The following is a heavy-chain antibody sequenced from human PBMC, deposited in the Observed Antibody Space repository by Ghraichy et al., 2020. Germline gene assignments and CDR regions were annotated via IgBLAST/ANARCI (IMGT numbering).Heavy chain of an antibody. CDR1: GGSISSGGYY. J-gene: IGHJ5*02. CDR3: ARDLGFQSRHCINDLCYTTSGAVDV. V-gene: IGHV4-31*03. D-gene: IGHD2-8*01. Sequence: SETLSLTCTVSGGSISSGGYYWNWIRQHPGKGLEWIGYIYDSGSTDYNPSLKSRVTMSVHTSRNQFSLHLRSVTAADTAVYYCARDLGFQSRHCINDLCYTTSGAVDVWGQGTLVTVSS. CDR2: IYDSGST.